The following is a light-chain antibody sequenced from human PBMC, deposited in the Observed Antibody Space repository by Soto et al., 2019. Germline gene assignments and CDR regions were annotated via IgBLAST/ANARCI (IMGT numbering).Light chain of an antibody. V-gene: IGLV2-23*02. J-gene: IGLJ1*01. CDR1: SSDVGTYSI. CDR3: CSYAGRSTYV. CDR2: EVF. Sequence: QSALTPPASVSGSPGQSITVSCAGTSSDVGTYSIVSWYQQYPGKAPKLMIYEVFKRPSGVSNRFSGSKSGNTASLTISGLQAEDEADYYCCSYAGRSTYVFGTGTKVTVL.